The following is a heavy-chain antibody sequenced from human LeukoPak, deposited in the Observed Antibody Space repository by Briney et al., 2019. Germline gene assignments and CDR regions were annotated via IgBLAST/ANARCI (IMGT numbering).Heavy chain of an antibody. J-gene: IGHJ5*02. D-gene: IGHD3-10*01. CDR2: MNPNSGNT. V-gene: IGHV1-8*03. CDR3: ARAPRITMVRGVIYWFDP. Sequence: ASVKVSCKASGYTFTSYDINWVRQATGQGLEWMGWMNPNSGNTGYAQKFQGRVTITRNTSISTTYMELSSLRSEDTAVYYCARAPRITMVRGVIYWFDPWGQGTLVTVSS. CDR1: GYTFTSYD.